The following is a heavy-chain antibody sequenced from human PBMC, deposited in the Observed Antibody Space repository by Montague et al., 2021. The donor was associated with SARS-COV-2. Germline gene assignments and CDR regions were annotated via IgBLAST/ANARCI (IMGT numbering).Heavy chain of an antibody. V-gene: IGHV4-4*02. CDR1: GDSITSNYW. D-gene: IGHD3-16*01. Sequence: SETLSLTCNVSGDSITSNYWWSWLRQPPGKGLEWIGEIYHTGSTNFNPSLKSRVTMSVDKSKKFFSLSLRSVTAADTATYYCARDGGQRFRAFESWGQGTLFTISS. J-gene: IGHJ4*02. CDR3: ARDGGQRFRAFES. CDR2: IYHTGST.